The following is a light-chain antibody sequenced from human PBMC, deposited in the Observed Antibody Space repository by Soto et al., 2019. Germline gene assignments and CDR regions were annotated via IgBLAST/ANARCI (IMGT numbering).Light chain of an antibody. V-gene: IGKV1-39*01. CDR3: QQSFSSPRT. CDR2: ATS. CDR1: QSINRY. J-gene: IGKJ1*01. Sequence: DIQMTQSPSSLPASVGDRVSITCRASQSINRYLNWYQQKPGEAPKLLIYATSNLHGGVPSRFSGSGSGTVFTLTINGLQPEDSATYYCQQSFSSPRTFGQGTKVEIK.